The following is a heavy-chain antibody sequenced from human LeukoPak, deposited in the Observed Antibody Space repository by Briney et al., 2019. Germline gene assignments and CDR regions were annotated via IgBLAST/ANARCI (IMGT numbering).Heavy chain of an antibody. J-gene: IGHJ4*02. D-gene: IGHD4-23*01. CDR1: GASISSGGYY. CDR2: IYYSGST. CDR3: ARNPETTVVTPYYFDY. Sequence: SETLSLTCTVSGASISSGGYYWRWIRQHPGKGLEWIGYIYYSGSTYYNPSLKSRVTISVDTSKNQFSLKLSSVTAADTAVYYCARNPETTVVTPYYFDYWGQGTLVTVSS. V-gene: IGHV4-31*03.